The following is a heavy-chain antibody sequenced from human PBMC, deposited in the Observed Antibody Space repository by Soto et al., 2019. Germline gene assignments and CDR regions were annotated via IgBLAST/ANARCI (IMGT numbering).Heavy chain of an antibody. V-gene: IGHV3-30-3*01. Sequence: QVQLVESGGGVVQPGRSLRLSCAASGFTFSSYAMHWVRQAPGKGLEWVAVISYDGSNKYYADSAKGRFTISRDNSKSTRYLQMNSRRGEDTAVYHCARDGSKYVGSYNGMDVWGQGTTVTVSS. D-gene: IGHD4-4*01. J-gene: IGHJ6*02. CDR3: ARDGSKYVGSYNGMDV. CDR1: GFTFSSYA. CDR2: ISYDGSNK.